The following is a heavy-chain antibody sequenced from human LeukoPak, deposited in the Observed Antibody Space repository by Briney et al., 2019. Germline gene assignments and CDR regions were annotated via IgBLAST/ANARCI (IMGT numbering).Heavy chain of an antibody. J-gene: IGHJ4*02. CDR2: INPNSGGT. CDR1: GYTFTGYY. CDR3: ARGVPAATIDS. V-gene: IGHV1-2*02. Sequence: GASVKVSCKASGYTFTGYYMHWVRQAPGQGLEWMGWINPNSGGTNYAEKVQGRVTMTRDTSMSTAYMELSRLTSDDPAVYSCARGVPAATIDSWGPGTLVTVSS. D-gene: IGHD2-2*01.